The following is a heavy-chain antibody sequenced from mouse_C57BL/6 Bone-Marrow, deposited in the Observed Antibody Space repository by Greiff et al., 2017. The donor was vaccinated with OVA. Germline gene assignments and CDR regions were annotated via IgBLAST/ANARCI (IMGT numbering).Heavy chain of an antibody. Sequence: VQLQQPGAELVMPGASVKLSCKASGYTFTSYWMHWVKQRPGQGLEWIGEIDPSASYTNYNQKFKGKSTLTVDKSSSTAYMQLSSLTSEDSAVYYCAGRRTTVVDDWGQGTTLTVSS. V-gene: IGHV1-69*01. CDR2: IDPSASYT. CDR1: GYTFTSYW. CDR3: AGRRTTVVDD. J-gene: IGHJ2*01. D-gene: IGHD1-1*01.